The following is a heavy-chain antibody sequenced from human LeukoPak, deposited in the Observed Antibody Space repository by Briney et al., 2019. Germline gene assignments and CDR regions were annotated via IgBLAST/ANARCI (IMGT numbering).Heavy chain of an antibody. Sequence: GGSLRLSCAASGFTFSNYDMHWVRQGTGKGLEWVSRVGKSGDTHYVASVKGRFTISRDNSKSALYLQMGSLRPEDTAMYYCVRDFSNYVAFFDSWGQGVLVTVSS. J-gene: IGHJ4*02. CDR2: VGKSGDT. CDR3: VRDFSNYVAFFDS. D-gene: IGHD4-11*01. CDR1: GFTFSNYD. V-gene: IGHV3-13*01.